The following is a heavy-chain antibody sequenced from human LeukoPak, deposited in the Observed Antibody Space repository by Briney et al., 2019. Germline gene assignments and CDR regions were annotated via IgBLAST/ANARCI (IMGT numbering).Heavy chain of an antibody. CDR3: AGRRVVTAFNWFDP. J-gene: IGHJ5*02. CDR2: IYYSGST. D-gene: IGHD2-21*02. Sequence: PSETLSLTCTVLGGSISSYYWSWIRQPPGKGLDWHGYIYYSGSTNYNPSLKSRVTISVDTSKNQFSLKLSSVTAADTAVYYCAGRRVVTAFNWFDPWGQGTLVTVSS. V-gene: IGHV4-59*01. CDR1: GGSISSYY.